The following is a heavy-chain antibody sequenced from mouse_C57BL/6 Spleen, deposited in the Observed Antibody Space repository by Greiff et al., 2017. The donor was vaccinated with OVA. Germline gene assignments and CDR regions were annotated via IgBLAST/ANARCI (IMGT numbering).Heavy chain of an antibody. Sequence: EVHLVESGPGLVKPSQSLSLTCSVTGYSITSGYYWNWIRQFPGNKLEWMGYISYDGSNNYNPSLKNRISITRDTSKNQFFLKLNSVTTEDTATYYCAKAYSNYLDYWGQGTTLTVSS. CDR2: ISYDGSN. J-gene: IGHJ2*01. CDR1: GYSITSGYY. V-gene: IGHV3-6*01. D-gene: IGHD2-5*01. CDR3: AKAYSNYLDY.